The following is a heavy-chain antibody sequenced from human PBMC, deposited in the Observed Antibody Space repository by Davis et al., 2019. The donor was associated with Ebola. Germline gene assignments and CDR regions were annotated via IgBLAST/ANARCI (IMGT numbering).Heavy chain of an antibody. Sequence: AASVKVSCKASGGTFSSYAISWVRQAPGQGLEWMGGIIPIFGTASYAQKFQGRVTITADESTSTAYMELSSLRSEDTAVYYCAREYCSGGSCYSTAFDIWGQGTMVTVSS. CDR2: IIPIFGTA. CDR3: AREYCSGGSCYSTAFDI. CDR1: GGTFSSYA. V-gene: IGHV1-69*13. D-gene: IGHD2-15*01. J-gene: IGHJ3*02.